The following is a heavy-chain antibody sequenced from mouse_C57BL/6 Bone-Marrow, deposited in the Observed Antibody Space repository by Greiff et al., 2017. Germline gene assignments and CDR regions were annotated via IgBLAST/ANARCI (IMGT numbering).Heavy chain of an antibody. V-gene: IGHV14-4*01. CDR2: IDPENGDT. CDR1: GFNIKDDY. J-gene: IGHJ4*01. Sequence: EVKLVESGAELVRPGASVKLSCTASGFNIKDDYMHWVKQRPEQGLEWIGWIDPENGDTEYASKFQGKATITADTSSNTAYLQLSSLTSEDTAVYYCTTTRYPWGGDYYAMDYWGQGTSVTVSS. D-gene: IGHD2-14*01. CDR3: TTTRYPWGGDYYAMDY.